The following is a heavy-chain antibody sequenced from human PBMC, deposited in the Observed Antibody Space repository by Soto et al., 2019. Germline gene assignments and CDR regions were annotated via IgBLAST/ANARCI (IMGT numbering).Heavy chain of an antibody. CDR1: GDTFSSYA. V-gene: IGHV1-69*01. D-gene: IGHD3-22*01. J-gene: IGHJ4*02. CDR3: ARVGPTLYYDSSRYSSPLAY. Sequence: QVQLVQSGAEVKKPGSSVKVSCKASGDTFSSYAINWVRQAPGQGLEWMGGISPMFGTANYAKKLKGRVTITTGESTSPDYMALTSLSSEDTALYYCARVGPTLYYDSSRYSSPLAYWGQGPLVTVSS. CDR2: ISPMFGTA.